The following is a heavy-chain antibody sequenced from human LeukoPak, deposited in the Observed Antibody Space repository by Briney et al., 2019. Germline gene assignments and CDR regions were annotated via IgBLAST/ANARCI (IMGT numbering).Heavy chain of an antibody. CDR3: ARDEEAYDYVWGSYRYPAY. Sequence: PSETLSLTCTVSGGSISSSSYYWGWIRQPPGKGLEWIGSIYYSGSTYYNPSLKSRVTISVDTSKNQFSLKLSSVTAADTAVYYCARDEEAYDYVWGSYRYPAYWGQGTLVTVSS. J-gene: IGHJ4*02. V-gene: IGHV4-39*02. CDR2: IYYSGST. D-gene: IGHD3-16*02. CDR1: GGSISSSSYY.